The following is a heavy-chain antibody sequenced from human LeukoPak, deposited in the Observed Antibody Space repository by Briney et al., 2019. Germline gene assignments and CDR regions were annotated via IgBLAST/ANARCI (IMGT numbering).Heavy chain of an antibody. CDR2: IKPDGTTK. V-gene: IGHV3-7*03. CDR1: GFPFGSYS. D-gene: IGHD6-13*01. CDR3: ARSIPYGTTWYGRSDY. J-gene: IGHJ4*02. Sequence: GGSLRLSCAASGFPFGSYSMTWVRQAPGKGLEWVANIKPDGTTKFYVDSVKGRFTISRDNVLNSLYLQMNSLRAEDTAIYYCARSIPYGTTWYGRSDYWGQGTLVTVSS.